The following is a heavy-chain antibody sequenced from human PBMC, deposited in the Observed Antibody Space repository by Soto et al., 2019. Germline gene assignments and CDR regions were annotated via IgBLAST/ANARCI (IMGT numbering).Heavy chain of an antibody. J-gene: IGHJ6*02. CDR1: GGTFSGYA. V-gene: IGHV1-69*13. Sequence: GASVKVSCKASGGTFSGYAISWVRQAPGQGLEWMGGIIPIFGTANYAQKFQGRVTITADESTSTAYMELSSLRSEDTAVDYCARDYDFWSGYSQKRNYYYYGMDVWGQGTTVTVSS. CDR3: ARDYDFWSGYSQKRNYYYYGMDV. D-gene: IGHD3-3*01. CDR2: IIPIFGTA.